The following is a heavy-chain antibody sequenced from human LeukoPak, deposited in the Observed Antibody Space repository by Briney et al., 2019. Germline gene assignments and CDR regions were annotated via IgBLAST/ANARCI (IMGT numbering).Heavy chain of an antibody. CDR2: INWNSGYI. CDR3: ARGGKQTFDY. V-gene: IGHV3-9*01. Sequence: SLRLSCAASGFTFDDYAMQWVRQAPGKGLEWVSGINWNSGYIGYADSVKGRFTISRDNAKNSLYLQMNSLRAEDTAVYYCARGGKQTFDYWGQGTLVTVSS. D-gene: IGHD3-16*01. CDR1: GFTFDDYA. J-gene: IGHJ4*02.